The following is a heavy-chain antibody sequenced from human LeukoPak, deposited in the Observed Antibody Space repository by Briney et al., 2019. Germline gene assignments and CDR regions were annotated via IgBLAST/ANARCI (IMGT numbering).Heavy chain of an antibody. CDR3: ARPYSCSSDMNLGY. CDR2: ISAYNGNT. J-gene: IGHJ4*02. V-gene: IGHV1-18*01. Sequence: ASVKVSCKASGYTFTSYGISWVRQAPGQGLEWMGWISAYNGNTNYAQKLQGRVTMTTDTSTSTAYMELRSLRSDDTAVYYCARPYSCSSDMNLGYWGKGTLVTVSS. CDR1: GYTFTSYG. D-gene: IGHD6-6*01.